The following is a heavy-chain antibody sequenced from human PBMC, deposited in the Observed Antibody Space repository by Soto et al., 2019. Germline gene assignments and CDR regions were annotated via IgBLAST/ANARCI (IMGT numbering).Heavy chain of an antibody. D-gene: IGHD4-4*01. V-gene: IGHV3-30-3*01. Sequence: AGGSLRLSCAASGFTFSSYAMHWVRQAPGKGLEWVAVISYDGNNKYYADSVKGRFTISRDNSKNTLYLQMNSLRPEDTAVYFCATEMTTIHLRYFFDYWGQGTLVTVSS. CDR2: ISYDGNNK. J-gene: IGHJ4*02. CDR3: ATEMTTIHLRYFFDY. CDR1: GFTFSSYA.